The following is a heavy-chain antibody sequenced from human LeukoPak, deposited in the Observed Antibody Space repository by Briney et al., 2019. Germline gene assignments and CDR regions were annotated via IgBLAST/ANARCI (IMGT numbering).Heavy chain of an antibody. J-gene: IGHJ4*02. V-gene: IGHV4-39*02. CDR3: VRDYSNFVQGD. CDR1: GDSISSSHYY. Sequence: PSETLSLTCTVSGDSISSSHYYWGWIRQSPGKGLEWIGSIYSGGETHYNPSLNSRVTIFLDTSKNRFSLNLISVTATDAAVYYCVRDYSNFVQGDWGQGTLVTVSS. CDR2: IYSGGET. D-gene: IGHD4-11*01.